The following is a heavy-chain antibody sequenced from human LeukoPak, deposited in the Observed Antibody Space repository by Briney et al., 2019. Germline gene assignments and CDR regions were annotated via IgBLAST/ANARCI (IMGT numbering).Heavy chain of an antibody. V-gene: IGHV1-18*01. CDR1: GYTFTSYG. J-gene: IGHJ4*02. CDR3: ARDSRQLLPGSVDY. D-gene: IGHD2-15*01. CDR2: ISAYNGNT. Sequence: ASVKVSCKASGYTFTSYGISWVRQAPGQGLVWMGWISAYNGNTNYAQKLQGRVTMTTDTSTSTAYMELRSLRSDDTAVYYCARDSRQLLPGSVDYWGQGTLVTVSS.